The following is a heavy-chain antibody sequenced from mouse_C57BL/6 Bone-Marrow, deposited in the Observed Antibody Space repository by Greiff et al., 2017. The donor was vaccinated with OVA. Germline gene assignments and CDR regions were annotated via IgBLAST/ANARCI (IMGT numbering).Heavy chain of an antibody. CDR2: INPNNGGT. D-gene: IGHD1-1*01. V-gene: IGHV1-26*01. Sequence: VQLQQSGPELVKPGASVKISCKASGYTFTDYYMNWVKQSHGKSLEWIGDINPNNGGTSYNQKFKGKATLTVDKSSSTAYMELRSLTSEDSAVYYCAPITTVDYWGQGTTLTVSS. J-gene: IGHJ2*01. CDR1: GYTFTDYY. CDR3: APITTVDY.